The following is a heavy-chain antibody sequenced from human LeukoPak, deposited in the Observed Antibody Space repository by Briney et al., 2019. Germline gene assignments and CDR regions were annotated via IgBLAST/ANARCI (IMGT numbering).Heavy chain of an antibody. CDR3: AKSSYYDASGYYREFYFDS. D-gene: IGHD3-22*01. V-gene: IGHV3-21*01. CDR2: ISSSSSYI. CDR1: GFTFSSYS. J-gene: IGHJ4*02. Sequence: PGGSLRLSCAASGFTFSSYSMSWVRQAPGKGLEWVSSISSSSSYIYYADSVKGRFTISRDNAKNSLYLQMNSVRAEDTAVYYCAKSSYYDASGYYREFYFDSWGQGTLVTVSS.